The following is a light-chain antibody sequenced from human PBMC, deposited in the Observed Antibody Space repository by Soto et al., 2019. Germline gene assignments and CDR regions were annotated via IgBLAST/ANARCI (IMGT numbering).Light chain of an antibody. CDR3: CQRYTCLPGWT. V-gene: IGKV3-11*01. Sequence: EIMLTQSPATLSLSPGERATLSCRASQSVRNYLAWYQQKPGQAPRLLIYGASIRAAGVPARFSGSGSGTDLTLTITALEPDDFAFYYCCQRYTCLPGWTFCHATRLEIK. CDR1: QSVRNY. CDR2: GAS. J-gene: IGKJ1*01.